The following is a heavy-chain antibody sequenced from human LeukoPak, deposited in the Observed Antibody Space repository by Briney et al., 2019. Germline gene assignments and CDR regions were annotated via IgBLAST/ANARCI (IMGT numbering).Heavy chain of an antibody. D-gene: IGHD3-22*01. Sequence: SETLSLTCAIYGGSFSGYYWSWFRQPPGKGMEWIGEISHAGGASYNPSLKSRVTISEDTSKNQFSLNLSSVTAADTAVYYCARGPPPDFDRSGFYYNYWGQGTLVIVSS. V-gene: IGHV4-34*01. CDR1: GGSFSGYY. CDR2: ISHAGGA. J-gene: IGHJ4*02. CDR3: ARGPPPDFDRSGFYYNY.